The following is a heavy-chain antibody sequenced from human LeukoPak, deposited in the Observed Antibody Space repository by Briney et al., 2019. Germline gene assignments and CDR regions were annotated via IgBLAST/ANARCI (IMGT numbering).Heavy chain of an antibody. CDR2: INPNSGGT. V-gene: IGHV1-2*02. CDR1: GYTFTGYY. J-gene: IGHJ6*03. Sequence: ASVKVSCKASGYTFTGYYMHWVRQAPGQGLEWMGWINPNSGGTNYAQKFQGRVTMTRDTSISTAYMELSRLRSDDTAVYYCARDKAEVRYFDWLSYHYYYYMDVWGKGTTVTVSS. CDR3: ARDKAEVRYFDWLSYHYYYYMDV. D-gene: IGHD3-9*01.